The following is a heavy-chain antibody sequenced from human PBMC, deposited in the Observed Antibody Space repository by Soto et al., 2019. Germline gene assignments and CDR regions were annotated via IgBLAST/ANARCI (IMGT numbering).Heavy chain of an antibody. Sequence: EVQLLDSGGGLVQPGGSLRLSCAASGFTFSSYAMNWVRQAPRKGLEWVSVISGSGDSTYYADSVKGRFTISRDNSKTTLYLQMNSLRAEDTAVYYCARRGPGTYFDYWGQGTLVTVSS. CDR3: ARRGPGTYFDY. V-gene: IGHV3-23*01. CDR1: GFTFSSYA. D-gene: IGHD6-13*01. J-gene: IGHJ4*02. CDR2: ISGSGDST.